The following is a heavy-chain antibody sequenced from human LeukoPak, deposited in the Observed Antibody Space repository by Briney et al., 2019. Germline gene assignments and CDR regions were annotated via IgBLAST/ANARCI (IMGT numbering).Heavy chain of an antibody. V-gene: IGHV3-23*01. D-gene: IGHD4-17*01. Sequence: GGSLRLSCAASGFTFSSYAMSWVRQAPGKGLEWVSGISGSGGNTYYADSVKGRFTISRDNSKNTLYLQMNSLRAEDTAVYYCARDPYGGGLDYWGQGTLVTVSS. CDR1: GFTFSSYA. CDR2: ISGSGGNT. CDR3: ARDPYGGGLDY. J-gene: IGHJ4*02.